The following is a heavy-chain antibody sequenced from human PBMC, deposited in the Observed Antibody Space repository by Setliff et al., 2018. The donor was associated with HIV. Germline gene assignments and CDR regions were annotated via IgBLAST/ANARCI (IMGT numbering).Heavy chain of an antibody. V-gene: IGHV1-2*02. Sequence: ASVKVSCKASGYTFTGYYMHWVRQAPGQGLEWMGWINPNSGGTTYAQKFQGRVTITRDTSASTAYMELSSLRSEDTAVYYCARDPGYSTSWYYFGYWGQGTLVTVSS. CDR3: ARDPGYSTSWYYFGY. D-gene: IGHD6-13*01. J-gene: IGHJ4*02. CDR1: GYTFTGYY. CDR2: INPNSGGT.